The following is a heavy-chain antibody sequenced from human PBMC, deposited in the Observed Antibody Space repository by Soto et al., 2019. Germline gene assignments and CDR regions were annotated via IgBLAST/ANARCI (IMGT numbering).Heavy chain of an antibody. V-gene: IGHV4-61*01. CDR2: IYYSGSS. CDR1: GGSVSSGSYY. D-gene: IGHD2-21*02. CDR3: ARVSCGGACYVAYYGMDV. J-gene: IGHJ6*02. Sequence: QVQLQESGPGLVKPSETLSLSCTVSGGSVSSGSYYWSWIRQPPGKGLEWIGYIYYSGSSNKSPSLKSRVTMSLDTSTNQFSLMLSSVTAADTAVYYWARVSCGGACYVAYYGMDVWGQGTTVTVSS.